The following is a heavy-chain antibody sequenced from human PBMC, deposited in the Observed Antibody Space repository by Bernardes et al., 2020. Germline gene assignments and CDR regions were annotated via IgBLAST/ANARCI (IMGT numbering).Heavy chain of an antibody. CDR1: GFTFSSYS. CDR2: ISSSSSTI. J-gene: IGHJ6*04. V-gene: IGHV3-48*02. Sequence: GGSLRLSCAASGFTFSSYSMNWVRQAPGKGLEWVSYISSSSSTIYYADSVKGRFTISRDNAKNSLYLQMNSLRDEDTAVYYCARERMVSYYYYGMDVWGKGTTVTVSS. D-gene: IGHD5-18*01. CDR3: ARERMVSYYYYGMDV.